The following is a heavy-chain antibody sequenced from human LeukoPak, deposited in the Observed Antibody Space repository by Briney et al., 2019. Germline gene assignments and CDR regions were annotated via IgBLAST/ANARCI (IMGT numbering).Heavy chain of an antibody. Sequence: PGGSLRLSCAASGFTFSRYSMNWVRQAPGKGLEWVSSFSSSSSYIYYADSVEGRFTVSRDNAKNSLYLQMNSLGAEDTAVYYCARVAEDSSGWYGWDPYYFDYWGQGTLVTVSS. CDR1: GFTFSRYS. CDR2: FSSSSSYI. D-gene: IGHD6-19*01. J-gene: IGHJ4*02. V-gene: IGHV3-21*01. CDR3: ARVAEDSSGWYGWDPYYFDY.